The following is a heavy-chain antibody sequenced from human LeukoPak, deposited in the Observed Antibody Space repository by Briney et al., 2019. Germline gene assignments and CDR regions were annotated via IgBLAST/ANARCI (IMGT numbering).Heavy chain of an antibody. CDR1: GYTFTSYD. Sequence: ASVKVSCKASGYTFTSYDINWVRQATGQGLEWMGWMNPNSGNTGYAQKFQGRVTMTRNTSISTAYMELSSLRSEDTAIYYCARPVLRSPGTSYYYGMDVWGQGTTVIVSS. CDR2: MNPNSGNT. CDR3: ARPVLRSPGTSYYYGMDV. D-gene: IGHD1-14*01. J-gene: IGHJ6*02. V-gene: IGHV1-8*01.